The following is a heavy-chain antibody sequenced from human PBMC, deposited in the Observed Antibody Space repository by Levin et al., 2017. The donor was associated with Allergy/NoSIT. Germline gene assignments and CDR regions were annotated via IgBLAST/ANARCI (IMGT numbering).Heavy chain of an antibody. D-gene: IGHD6-6*01. CDR3: AREYSSSCES. CDR1: GDSISSGRHH. Sequence: SQTLSLTCTVSGDSISSGRHHWGWVRQPPGKGLEWIASIYYSGTTYYKPSLRGRVTISVDTSKNQFSLKVSSVTAADTAMYYRAREYSSSCESWGQGTLVIVSS. CDR2: IYYSGTT. V-gene: IGHV4-39*07. J-gene: IGHJ5*02.